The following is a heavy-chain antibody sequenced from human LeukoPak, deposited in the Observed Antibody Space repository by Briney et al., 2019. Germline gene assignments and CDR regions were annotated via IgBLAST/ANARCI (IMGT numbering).Heavy chain of an antibody. CDR2: IKQDGSAK. CDR1: GFTFGDDG. CDR3: ARDNPPDY. J-gene: IGHJ4*02. Sequence: GGSLRLSCTASGFTFGDDGMSWVRQAPGKGLEWVANIKQDGSAKSYVESVRGRFTISRDNAKNSLYLQLNSLRAEDTALYYCARDNPPDYWGQGTLVTVSS. V-gene: IGHV3-7*03.